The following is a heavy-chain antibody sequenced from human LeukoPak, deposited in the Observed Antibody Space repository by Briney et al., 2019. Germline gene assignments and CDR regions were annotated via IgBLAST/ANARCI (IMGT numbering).Heavy chain of an antibody. CDR2: INHSGST. J-gene: IGHJ5*02. Sequence: PSETLSLTCAVYGGSFSGYYWSWIRQPPGKGLEWIGEINHSGSTNYNPSLKSRVTISVDTSKNQFSLKLSSVTAADTAVYYCAGELSLSIPSSISWFDPWGQGTLVTVSS. V-gene: IGHV4-34*01. CDR3: AGELSLSIPSSISWFDP. CDR1: GGSFSGYY. D-gene: IGHD3-3*02.